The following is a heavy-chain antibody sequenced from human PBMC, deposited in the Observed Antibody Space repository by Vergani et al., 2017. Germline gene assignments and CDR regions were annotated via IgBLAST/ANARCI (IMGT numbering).Heavy chain of an antibody. D-gene: IGHD4-17*01. J-gene: IGHJ4*02. CDR2: IYYSGST. CDR1: GGSISSYY. CDR3: ARQIGATTVTTA. V-gene: IGHV4-59*08. Sequence: QLQLQESGPGLVKPSETLSLTCTVSGGSISSYYWSWIRQPPGKGLEWIGYIYYSGSTYYNPSLKSRVTISVDTSKNQFSLKLSSVTAADTAVYYCARQIGATTVTTAWGQGTLVTVSS.